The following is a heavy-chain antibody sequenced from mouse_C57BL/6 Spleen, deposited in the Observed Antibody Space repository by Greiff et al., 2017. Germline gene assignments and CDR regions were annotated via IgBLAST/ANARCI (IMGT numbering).Heavy chain of an antibody. J-gene: IGHJ4*01. V-gene: IGHV1-64*01. CDR1: GYTFTSYW. CDR3: ARGYYGSSYAMDY. D-gene: IGHD1-1*01. Sequence: VQLQQSGAELVKPGASVKLSCKASGYTFTSYWMHWVKQRPGQGLEWIGMIYPNSGSTYYNEEFKCKATLTVDKSSSTAYMQLSSLPSEDSAVYYCARGYYGSSYAMDYWGQGTSVTVSS. CDR2: IYPNSGST.